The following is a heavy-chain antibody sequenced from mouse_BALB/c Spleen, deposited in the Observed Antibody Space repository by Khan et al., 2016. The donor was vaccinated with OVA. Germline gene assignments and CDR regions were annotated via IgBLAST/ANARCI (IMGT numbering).Heavy chain of an antibody. CDR2: ISYSGST. D-gene: IGHD3-3*01. CDR3: TGGRAY. J-gene: IGHJ3*01. CDR1: GYSITSDYA. V-gene: IGHV3-2*02. Sequence: EVQLQEPGPGLVKPSQSLSLTCTVTGYSITSDYAWNWIRQFPGNKLEWMGYISYSGSTSYTPSLKSRISITRDTSKNQLFLQLNSVTTEDTATYYCTGGRAYWGQGTLVTVSA.